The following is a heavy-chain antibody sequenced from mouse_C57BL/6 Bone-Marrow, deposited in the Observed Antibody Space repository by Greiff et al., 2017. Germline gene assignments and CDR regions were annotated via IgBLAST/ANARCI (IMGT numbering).Heavy chain of an antibody. CDR1: GYTFTSYW. Sequence: QVQLQQPGAELVKPGASVKLSCKASGYTFTSYWMLWVKQRPGQGLEWIGMIHPNSGSTNYNEKFKSKATLTVDKSSSTAYMQLSSLTSEDSAVYYCASPHYYGPYYYAMDYWGQGTSVTVSS. J-gene: IGHJ4*01. V-gene: IGHV1-64*01. CDR2: IHPNSGST. CDR3: ASPHYYGPYYYAMDY. D-gene: IGHD1-1*01.